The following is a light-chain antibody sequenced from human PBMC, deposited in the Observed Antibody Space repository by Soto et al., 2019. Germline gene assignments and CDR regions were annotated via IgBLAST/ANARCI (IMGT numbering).Light chain of an antibody. CDR3: SSYTSSSTI. J-gene: IGLJ1*01. CDR2: EVS. V-gene: IGLV2-14*01. CDR1: SSDVGSYNY. Sequence: QSALTQPASVSGSPGQSITISCTGTSSDVGSYNYVSWYQQHPGKAPKLMIYEVSDRPSGISSRFSGSKSGNTASLTISGLQTEDEADYYSSSYTSSSTIFGTGTKVTVL.